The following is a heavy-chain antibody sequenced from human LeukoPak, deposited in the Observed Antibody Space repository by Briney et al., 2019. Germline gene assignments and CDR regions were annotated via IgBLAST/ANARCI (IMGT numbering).Heavy chain of an antibody. CDR1: GFTFSNYD. CDR2: IDTAGDT. CDR3: ARSELGYNYYYMDV. J-gene: IGHJ6*03. Sequence: GGSLRLSCAASGFTFSNYDMHWVRQATGKGLEWVSAIDTAGDTYYLGSVKGRFTISRENAKNFLYLQMNSLRVEDTAVYYCARSELGYNYYYMDVWGKGTTVTISS. V-gene: IGHV3-13*01. D-gene: IGHD3-10*01.